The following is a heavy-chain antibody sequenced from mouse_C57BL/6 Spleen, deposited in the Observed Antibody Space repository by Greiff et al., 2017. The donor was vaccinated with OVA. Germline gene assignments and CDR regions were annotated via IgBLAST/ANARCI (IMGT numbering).Heavy chain of an antibody. CDR2: IWRGGST. CDR1: GFSLTSYG. CDR3: ATSYDYTAFDY. V-gene: IGHV2-5*01. J-gene: IGHJ2*01. Sequence: VQGVESGPGLVQPSQSLSITCTVSGFSLTSYGVHWVRQSPGKGLEWLGVIWRGGSTDYNAAFMSRLSITKDNSKSQVFFKMNSLQADDTSIYYCATSYDYTAFDYWGQGTTLTVSS. D-gene: IGHD2-4*01.